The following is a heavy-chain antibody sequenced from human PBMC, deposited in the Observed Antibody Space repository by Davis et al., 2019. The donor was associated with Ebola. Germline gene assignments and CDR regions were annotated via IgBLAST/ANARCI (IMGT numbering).Heavy chain of an antibody. CDR1: GGSISRYS. D-gene: IGHD5-12*01. J-gene: IGHJ4*02. Sequence: SETLSLTCTVSGGSISRYSWSWIRQPPGKGLEWIGYIYYSGSTNYNPSLKSRVTVSVDTSKNQFSLKLRSVTAADTAVYYCARHGGGSGYDYWGQGTLVTVSS. CDR2: IYYSGST. V-gene: IGHV4-59*08. CDR3: ARHGGGSGYDY.